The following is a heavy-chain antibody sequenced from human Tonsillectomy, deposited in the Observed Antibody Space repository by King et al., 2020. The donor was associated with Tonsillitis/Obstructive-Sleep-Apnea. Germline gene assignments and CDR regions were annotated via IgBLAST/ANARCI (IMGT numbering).Heavy chain of an antibody. CDR2: INHSGST. CDR3: ARGEKVTTGTTFDLGYYFDY. D-gene: IGHD1-1*01. J-gene: IGHJ4*02. V-gene: IGHV4-34*01. Sequence: VQLQQWGAGLLKPSETLSLTCAVYGGSFSGYYWSWIRQPPGKGLEWIGEINHSGSTNYNPSLKSRVTISVDTSKNQFSLKLSSVTAADTAVYYCARGEKVTTGTTFDLGYYFDYWGQGTLVTVSS. CDR1: GGSFSGYY.